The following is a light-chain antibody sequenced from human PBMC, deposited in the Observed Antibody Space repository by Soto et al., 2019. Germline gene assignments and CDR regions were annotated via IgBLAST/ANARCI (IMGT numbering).Light chain of an antibody. CDR3: QQYNSYWT. CDR2: KAS. CDR1: QSVSFW. Sequence: DSHSPQSTSTLPASVDSRVTIPCRASQSVSFWLAWYQQKPGKAPRLLIYKASHLESGVPSRFSGSGSGTEFTLTISSLQPDDFATYYCQQYNSYWTFGQGTKVAIK. J-gene: IGKJ1*01. V-gene: IGKV1-5*03.